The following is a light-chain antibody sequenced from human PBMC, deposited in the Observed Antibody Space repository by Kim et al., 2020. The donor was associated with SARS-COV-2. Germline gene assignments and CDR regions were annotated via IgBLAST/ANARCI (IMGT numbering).Light chain of an antibody. J-gene: IGKJ2*01. CDR1: QSIATY. CDR2: TAS. V-gene: IGKV1-39*01. CDR3: QQSYNTPYT. Sequence: DIQMTQSPSSLSASIGDRVTITCRASQSIATYLNWYQHKPGKAPKLLIYTASTLQSGVPSRFSGSASGTDFTLTISSLQPEDFATYYCQQSYNTPYTFGQGTKLEI.